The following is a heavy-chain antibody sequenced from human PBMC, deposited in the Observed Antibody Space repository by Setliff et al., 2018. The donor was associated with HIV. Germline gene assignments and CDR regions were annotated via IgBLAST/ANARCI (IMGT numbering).Heavy chain of an antibody. D-gene: IGHD2-21*02. CDR3: ARGGVVTEFDY. J-gene: IGHJ4*02. V-gene: IGHV4-34*01. CDR2: INHSGST. CDR1: GGSFSGYY. Sequence: SETLSLTCAVYGGSFSGYYWRWIRQPPGKRREWIGEINHSGSTNYNPSLKSRVTISVDTSKNQFSLKLSSVTAADTAVYYCARGGVVTEFDYWGQGTLVTVSS.